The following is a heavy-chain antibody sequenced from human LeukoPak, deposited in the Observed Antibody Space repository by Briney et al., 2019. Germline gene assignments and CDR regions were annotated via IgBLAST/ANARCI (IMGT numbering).Heavy chain of an antibody. Sequence: GGSLRLSCAASGFTFSSYSMNWVRQAPGKGLEWVSSISSSSSYIYYADSVKGRFTISRDNSKNTLYLQMNSLRAEDTAVYYCANLRVGATAFDYWGQGALVTVFS. D-gene: IGHD1-26*01. CDR1: GFTFSSYS. CDR2: ISSSSSYI. J-gene: IGHJ4*02. V-gene: IGHV3-21*04. CDR3: ANLRVGATAFDY.